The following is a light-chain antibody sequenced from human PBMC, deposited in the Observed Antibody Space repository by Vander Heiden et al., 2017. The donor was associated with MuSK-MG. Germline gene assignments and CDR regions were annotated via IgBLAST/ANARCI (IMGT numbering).Light chain of an antibody. Sequence: QSVLTQPPSASGTPGQRVPISCSGSSSNIGGNTVTWYQQHPGQAPKLLIDRNNHRPSGVPARFSGSKSGTSASLTISDLQSEDEADYYCAAWDDSLNGLMFGGGTKRTVL. CDR3: AAWDDSLNGLM. CDR1: SSNIGGNT. V-gene: IGLV1-44*01. CDR2: RNN. J-gene: IGLJ3*02.